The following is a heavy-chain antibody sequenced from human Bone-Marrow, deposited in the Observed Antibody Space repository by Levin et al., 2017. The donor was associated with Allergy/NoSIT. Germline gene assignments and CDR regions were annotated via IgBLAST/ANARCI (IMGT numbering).Heavy chain of an antibody. CDR1: GFTFRSYW. J-gene: IGHJ6*02. CDR3: ARGDNSSSNYYYYGMDV. CDR2: IRQDGPDK. V-gene: IGHV3-7*01. D-gene: IGHD6-6*01. Sequence: GESLKISCAASGFTFRSYWMTWVRQAPGEGLEWVANIRQDGPDKYYVDSVKGRFTISRDNARNSLYLQMNNLRAEDTAVYYCARGDNSSSNYYYYGMDVWGQGTTVTVSS.